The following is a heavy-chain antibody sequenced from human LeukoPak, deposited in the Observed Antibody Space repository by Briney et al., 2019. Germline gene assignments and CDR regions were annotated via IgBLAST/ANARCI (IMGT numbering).Heavy chain of an antibody. V-gene: IGHV4-59*01. J-gene: IGHJ6*02. CDR2: IYYSGST. CDR1: GGSISSYY. D-gene: IGHD6-13*01. Sequence: PSETLSLTCTVSGGSISSYYWSWIRQPPGKGLEWIGYIYYSGSTNYNPSLKSRVTISVDTSKNQFSLKLSSVTAADTAVYYCAGAMSSPYSSSWYPYYGMDVWGQGTTVTVSS. CDR3: AGAMSSPYSSSWYPYYGMDV.